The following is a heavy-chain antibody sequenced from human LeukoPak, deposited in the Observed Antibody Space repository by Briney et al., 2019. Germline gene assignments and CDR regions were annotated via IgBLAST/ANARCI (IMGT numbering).Heavy chain of an antibody. V-gene: IGHV3-72*01. CDR1: GFTFSDHY. J-gene: IGHJ6*03. CDR3: ARDLGIGATDSYYYMDV. D-gene: IGHD3-3*01. CDR2: IRNKVNSYTT. Sequence: PGGSLRLSCAASGFTFSDHYMDWVRQAPGEGLEWVGRIRNKVNSYTTEYAASVKGRFTISRDDSKNSVFLHMNSLKTEDTAVYYCARDLGIGATDSYYYMDVWGEGTTVTVSS.